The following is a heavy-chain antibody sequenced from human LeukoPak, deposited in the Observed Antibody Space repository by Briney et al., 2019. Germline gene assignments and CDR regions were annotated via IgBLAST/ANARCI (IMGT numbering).Heavy chain of an antibody. CDR1: GFTFSSYA. J-gene: IGHJ4*02. CDR2: ISGSGGST. V-gene: IGHV3-23*01. CDR3: AKAKGRVLRYFDWLFSY. D-gene: IGHD3-9*01. Sequence: PGGSLRLSCAASGFTFSSYAMSWVRQAPGKGLEWVSAISGSGGSTYYADSVKGRFTISRDNSKNTLYLQMSSLRAEDTAVYYCAKAKGRVLRYFDWLFSYWGQGTLVTVSS.